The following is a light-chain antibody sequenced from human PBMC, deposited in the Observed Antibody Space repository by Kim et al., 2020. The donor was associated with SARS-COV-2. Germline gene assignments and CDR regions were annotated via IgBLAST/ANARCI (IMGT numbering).Light chain of an antibody. J-gene: IGLJ2*01. CDR1: SLRNYF. CDR2: GKN. CDR3: NSRDSNGNHLV. Sequence: AWGQTVRITCQGDSLRNYFASCYQQRPGQAPILVIYGKNSRPSGIPDRFSGSSSGSTASLTITGAQAEDEADYYCNSRDSNGNHLVFGGGTQLTVL. V-gene: IGLV3-19*01.